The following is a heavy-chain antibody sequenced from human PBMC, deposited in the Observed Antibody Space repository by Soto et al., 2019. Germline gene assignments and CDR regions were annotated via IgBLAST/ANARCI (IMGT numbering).Heavy chain of an antibody. CDR1: GYTFTGYY. V-gene: IGHV1-2*02. D-gene: IGHD1-26*01. CDR2: INPNSGGT. CDR3: AGGVLSGSYYNWFDP. J-gene: IGHJ5*02. Sequence: ASVKVSCKASGYTFTGYYMHWVRQAPGQGREWMGWINPNSGGTDYAQKFQGRVTMTRDTSISTAYMELSRLRSDDTAVYYCAGGVLSGSYYNWFDPWGQGXPVTVSS.